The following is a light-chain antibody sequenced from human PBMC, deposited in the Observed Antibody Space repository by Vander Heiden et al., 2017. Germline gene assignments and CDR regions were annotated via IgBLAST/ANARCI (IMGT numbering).Light chain of an antibody. CDR1: QDISNY. CDR2: DAS. CDR3: QQYDNLPLT. J-gene: IGKJ4*01. V-gene: IGKV1-33*01. Sequence: DIQMTQSPSSLSASVGDRVTITCQASQDISNYLNWYQQKPGKAPKLLIYDASNLEPGVPSRCSGSGSGTDFTFTISSLQPEDIATYYCQQYDNLPLTFGGGTKVEIK.